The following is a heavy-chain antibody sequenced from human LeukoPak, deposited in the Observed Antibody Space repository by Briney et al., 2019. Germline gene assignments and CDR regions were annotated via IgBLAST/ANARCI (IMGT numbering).Heavy chain of an antibody. CDR2: IYYSGST. CDR3: ARALRAFDI. Sequence: NPSETLSLTCTVSGGSISSYYWSWIRQPPGKGLEWIGYIYYSGSTNYNPSLKSRVTISVDTSKNQFSLKLSSVTAADTAVYYCARALRAFDIWGQGTMVAVSS. J-gene: IGHJ3*02. V-gene: IGHV4-59*01. CDR1: GGSISSYY.